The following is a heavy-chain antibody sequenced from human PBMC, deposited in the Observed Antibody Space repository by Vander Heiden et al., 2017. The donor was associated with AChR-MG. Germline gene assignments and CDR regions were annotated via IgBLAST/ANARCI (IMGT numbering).Heavy chain of an antibody. CDR1: GGSISSYY. CDR2: IYYSGST. J-gene: IGHJ5*02. CDR3: ARSGGDSQSRNWFDP. V-gene: IGHV4-59*08. Sequence: QVQLQESGPGLAKPSETLSLTCPVSGGSISSYYWSWTRQPPGKGLEWIGYIYYSGSTNYNPSLKSRVTISVDTSKNQFSLKLSSVTAADTAVYYCARSGGDSQSRNWFDPWGQGTLVTVSS. D-gene: IGHD3-16*01.